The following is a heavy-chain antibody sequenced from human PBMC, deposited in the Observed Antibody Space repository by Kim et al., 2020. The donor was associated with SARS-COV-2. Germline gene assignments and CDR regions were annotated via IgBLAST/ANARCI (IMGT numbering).Heavy chain of an antibody. CDR2: IYYSGST. CDR3: AREYVLRFLEWRRYFDY. CDR1: GGSISSGGYY. D-gene: IGHD3-3*01. V-gene: IGHV4-31*03. Sequence: SETLSLTCTVSGGSISSGGYYWSWIRQHPGKGLEWIGYIYYSGSTYYNPSLKSRVTISVDTSKNQFSLKLSSVTAADTAVYYCAREYVLRFLEWRRYFDYWGQGTLVTVSS. J-gene: IGHJ4*02.